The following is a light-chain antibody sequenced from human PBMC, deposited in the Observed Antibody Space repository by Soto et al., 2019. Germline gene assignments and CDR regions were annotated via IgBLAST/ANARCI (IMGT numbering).Light chain of an antibody. J-gene: IGKJ2*01. Sequence: DIQMTQSPSTLSASVGDGVTITCRASQNIGSWLAWYQQKPGEAPKLLISKATNLQSGVPSRLSGSGSGTDFSLTISSLQPVDSATYFCQQYNDFQYSFGPGTKLDI. V-gene: IGKV1-5*03. CDR1: QNIGSW. CDR3: QQYNDFQYS. CDR2: KAT.